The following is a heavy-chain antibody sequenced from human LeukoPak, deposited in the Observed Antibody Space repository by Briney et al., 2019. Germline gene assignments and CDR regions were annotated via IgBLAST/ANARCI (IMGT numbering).Heavy chain of an antibody. V-gene: IGHV1-46*01. Sequence: ASVKVSCKASGYTFTSYYIHWVRQAPGQGLEWMGIINPSGGSTSYAQKFQGRVTMTRDTSTSTVYMELSRLRSEDTAVYCCARVDDFWSRYTPALDPWGQGTLVTVSS. CDR3: ARVDDFWSRYTPALDP. CDR2: INPSGGST. D-gene: IGHD3-3*01. J-gene: IGHJ5*02. CDR1: GYTFTSYY.